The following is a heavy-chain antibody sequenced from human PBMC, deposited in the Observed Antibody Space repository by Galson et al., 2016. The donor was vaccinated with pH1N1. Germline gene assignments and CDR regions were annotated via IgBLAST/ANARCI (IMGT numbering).Heavy chain of an antibody. J-gene: IGHJ4*02. CDR1: GDTLRDLY. Sequence: SVKVSCKASGDTLRDLYIHWVRQAPGQGLEWMGWINIKSGATKYAQKFQVKVTLNTDTSLNTVYVELSRLTSDDTAVYYCATAGVVVSATGEYWGQGTLVTVSS. D-gene: IGHD2-15*01. CDR3: ATAGVVVSATGEY. CDR2: INIKSGAT. V-gene: IGHV1-2*02.